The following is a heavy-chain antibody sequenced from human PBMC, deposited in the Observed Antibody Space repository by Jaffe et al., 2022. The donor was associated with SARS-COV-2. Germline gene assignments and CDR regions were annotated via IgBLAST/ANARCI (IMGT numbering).Heavy chain of an antibody. J-gene: IGHJ4*02. D-gene: IGHD5-12*01. CDR2: IRNKAHGGTP. CDR1: GFTFGDYA. V-gene: IGHV3-49*04. Sequence: EVQLVESGGGLVQPGRSLRLSCTASGFTFGDYAISWVRQAPGKGLEWIGFIRNKAHGGTPESAATVKGRFTVSRDDSKSIAYLQMNSLNIEDTAVYFCTRDSGWLHSYWGQGTLVTVSS. CDR3: TRDSGWLHSY.